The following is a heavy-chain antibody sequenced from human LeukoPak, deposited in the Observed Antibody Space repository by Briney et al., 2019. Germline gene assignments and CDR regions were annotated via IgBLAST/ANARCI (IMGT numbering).Heavy chain of an antibody. V-gene: IGHV4-4*07. CDR1: GGSISSYY. CDR3: AREALLQGFGY. Sequence: PSETLSLTCTVSGGSISSYYWSWIRQPAGKGLEWIGRIYTSGSTNYNPSLKSRVTISVDKSKNQFSLKLSSVTAADTAVYYCAREALLQGFGYWGQGTLVTVSS. CDR2: IYTSGST. J-gene: IGHJ4*02. D-gene: IGHD2-15*01.